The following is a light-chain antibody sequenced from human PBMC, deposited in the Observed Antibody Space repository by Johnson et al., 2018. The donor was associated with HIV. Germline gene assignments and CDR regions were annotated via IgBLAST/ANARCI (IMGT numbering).Light chain of an antibody. Sequence: QSVLTQPPSVSAAPGQKVTISCSGSNSNIGNNYVSWYQQLPGTAPKLLIYDNNKRPSGIPDRFSGSKSGTSATLGITGLQTGDEADYYCGTWDNSLIAYVFGTGTKVTVL. CDR3: GTWDNSLIAYV. J-gene: IGLJ1*01. CDR1: NSNIGNNY. CDR2: DNN. V-gene: IGLV1-51*01.